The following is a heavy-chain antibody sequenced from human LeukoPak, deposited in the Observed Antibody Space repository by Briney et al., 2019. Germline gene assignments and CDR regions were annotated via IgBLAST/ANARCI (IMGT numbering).Heavy chain of an antibody. V-gene: IGHV4-59*01. CDR1: XGSISSYY. Sequence: SEXLSLXXXXXXGSISSYYWSWIRQPPGKGLEWIGYIYYSGSTNYNPSLKSRVTISVDTSKNQFSLKLSSVTAADTAVYYCARDRGGGWFDPWGQGTLVTVSS. CDR3: ARDRGGGWFDP. J-gene: IGHJ5*02. CDR2: IYYSGST. D-gene: IGHD3-16*01.